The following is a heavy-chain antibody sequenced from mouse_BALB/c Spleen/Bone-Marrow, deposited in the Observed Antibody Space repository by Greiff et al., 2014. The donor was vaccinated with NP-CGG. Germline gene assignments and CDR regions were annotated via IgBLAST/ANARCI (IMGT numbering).Heavy chain of an antibody. CDR1: GLTFSNYN. Sequence: EVKLMESGGDLVQPGGSLKLSCAASGLTFSNYNISWVRQTPEKRLERVAYISNGGGNTYYPDTVKGRFTISRDNAKNTLYLQMTSLKSEDTAIYYRARHETGTGQYFDYWGQGTTLTVSS. D-gene: IGHD4-1*01. V-gene: IGHV5-12-2*01. CDR3: ARHETGTGQYFDY. CDR2: ISNGGGNT. J-gene: IGHJ2*01.